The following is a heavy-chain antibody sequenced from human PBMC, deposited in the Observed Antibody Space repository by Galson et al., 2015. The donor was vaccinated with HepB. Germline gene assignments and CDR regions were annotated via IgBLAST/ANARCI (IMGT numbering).Heavy chain of an antibody. V-gene: IGHV4-59*08. CDR3: ARRTRLGYERDKNYWYFDL. J-gene: IGHJ2*01. Sequence: SETLSLTCTVSGGSISSYYWSWIRQPPGKGLEWIGYIYYSGSTNYNPSLKSRVTISVDTSKNQFSLKLSSVTAADTAVYYCARRTRLGYERDKNYWYFDLWGRGTLVTVSS. D-gene: IGHD5-12*01. CDR2: IYYSGST. CDR1: GGSISSYY.